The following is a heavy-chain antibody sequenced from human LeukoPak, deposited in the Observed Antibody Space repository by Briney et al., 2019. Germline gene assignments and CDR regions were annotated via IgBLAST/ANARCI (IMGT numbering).Heavy chain of an antibody. Sequence: GASVKVSCKASGYTFTSYGINWLRQAPGQGLEWMGWSSAYNGNTNYAQKLQGRVTMTTDTSTSTAYMELRSLRSDDTAVYYCATERGGAREFDPWGQGTLVTVSS. CDR3: ATERGGAREFDP. V-gene: IGHV1-18*01. D-gene: IGHD3-10*01. CDR2: SSAYNGNT. J-gene: IGHJ5*02. CDR1: GYTFTSYG.